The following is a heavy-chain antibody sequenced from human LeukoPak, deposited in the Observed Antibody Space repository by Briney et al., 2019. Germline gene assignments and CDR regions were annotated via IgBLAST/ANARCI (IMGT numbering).Heavy chain of an antibody. CDR1: GGTYSSYA. CDR3: ARDLKYDYDSSGYYEAGY. J-gene: IGHJ4*02. V-gene: IGHV1-69*05. D-gene: IGHD3-22*01. Sequence: SVKVSCKASGGTYSSYAISWVRQAPGQGLEWMGRIIPIFGTANYAQKFQGRVTITTDESTSTAYMELSSLRSEDTAVYYCARDLKYDYDSSGYYEAGYWGQGTLVTVSS. CDR2: IIPIFGTA.